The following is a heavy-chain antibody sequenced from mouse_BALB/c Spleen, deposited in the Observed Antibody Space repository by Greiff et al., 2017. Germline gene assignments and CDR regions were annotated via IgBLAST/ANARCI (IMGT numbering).Heavy chain of an antibody. CDR3: VRRNTTVVPFAY. D-gene: IGHD1-1*01. Sequence: QVQLQQSGPGLVQPSQSLSITCTVSGFSLTSYGVHWVRQSPGKGLEWLGVIWSGGSTDYNAAFISRLSISKDNSKSQVFFKMNSLQADDTAIYYCVRRNTTVVPFAYWGQGTLVTVSA. V-gene: IGHV2-2-2*01. CDR2: IWSGGST. J-gene: IGHJ3*01. CDR1: GFSLTSYG.